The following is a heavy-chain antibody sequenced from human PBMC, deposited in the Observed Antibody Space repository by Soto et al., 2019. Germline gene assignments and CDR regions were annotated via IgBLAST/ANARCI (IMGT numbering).Heavy chain of an antibody. CDR3: ARHGGDIVVVVTATKHRAFDI. CDR2: ISYSGST. Sequence: SETLSLTCIVSGGPISSSDYYWGWIRQPPGKGLEWVGSISYSGSTYYNPSLKSRVTISGDTSKNQFSLKLSSATAADTAVYYCARHGGDIVVVVTATKHRAFDIWGQGTMVTVSS. CDR1: GGPISSSDYY. J-gene: IGHJ3*02. D-gene: IGHD2-15*01. V-gene: IGHV4-39*01.